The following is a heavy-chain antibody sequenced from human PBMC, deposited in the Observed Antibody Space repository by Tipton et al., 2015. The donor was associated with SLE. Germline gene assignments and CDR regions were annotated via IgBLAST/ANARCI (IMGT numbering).Heavy chain of an antibody. Sequence: LRLSCTVSGGSISSNYWSWIRQPPGKGLEWIGYIYYSGSTNYNPSLKSRVTISVDTSKDQFSLKLSSVTAADTAVYYCASRGRRRHGMDVWGQGTTVTVSS. V-gene: IGHV4-59*01. CDR1: GGSISSNY. CDR2: IYYSGST. J-gene: IGHJ6*02. CDR3: ASRGRRRHGMDV. D-gene: IGHD3-10*01.